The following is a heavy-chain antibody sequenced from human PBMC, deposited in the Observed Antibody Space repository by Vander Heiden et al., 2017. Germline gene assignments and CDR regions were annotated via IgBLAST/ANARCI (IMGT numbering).Heavy chain of an antibody. D-gene: IGHD5-18*01. J-gene: IGHJ4*02. CDR2: ITPSGGDT. Sequence: EVQLLESGGALVQPGGSLRLSCAGSGFAFSNYAMGWCRQPPGEGLKWVAAITPSGGDTYYVDSVKGRFTISRDNSKNTLYLQMNGLRAEDTAVYYCAKGDGYNNKAPDYWGQGTLVTVSS. V-gene: IGHV3-23*01. CDR3: AKGDGYNNKAPDY. CDR1: GFAFSNYA.